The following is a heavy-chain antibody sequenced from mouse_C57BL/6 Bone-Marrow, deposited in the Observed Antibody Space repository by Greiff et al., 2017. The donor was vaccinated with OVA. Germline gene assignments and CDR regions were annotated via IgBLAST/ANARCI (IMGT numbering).Heavy chain of an antibody. CDR1: GYTFTDYN. CDR2: INPNNGGT. V-gene: IGHV1-18*01. J-gene: IGHJ3*01. Sequence: VQLQQSGPELVKPGASGKIPRKASGYTFTDYNLDWVKQSHGKSLEWIGDINPNNGGTIYNQKFKGKATLTVNKSSSTAYMELRSLTSEDTAVYYCAREYYYGRAWFAYWGQGTLVTVSA. CDR3: AREYYYGRAWFAY. D-gene: IGHD1-1*01.